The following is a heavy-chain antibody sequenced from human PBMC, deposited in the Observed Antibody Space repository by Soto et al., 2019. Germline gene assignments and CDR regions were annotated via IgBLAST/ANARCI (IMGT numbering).Heavy chain of an antibody. Sequence: QVQLQEAGPGLVKPSETLSLTCTVSGVSVSSGSYYWSWIRQPPGKCLEWIGYIYYSGSTNYNHSLMSRVALSVDTSNNQCSVKLSSVTAADTAVYSCERTELSGWFLWWGQGTLGTVSS. CDR3: ERTELSGWFLW. CDR1: GVSVSSGSYY. D-gene: IGHD6-19*01. V-gene: IGHV4-61*01. CDR2: IYYSGST. J-gene: IGHJ4*02.